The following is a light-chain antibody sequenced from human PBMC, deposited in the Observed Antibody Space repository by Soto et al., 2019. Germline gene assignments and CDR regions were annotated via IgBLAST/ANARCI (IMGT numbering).Light chain of an antibody. CDR2: AAS. V-gene: IGKV3-20*01. J-gene: IGKJ2*01. CDR3: QQFGSSSYT. CDR1: QSVSSSY. Sequence: EIVLTQSPGALSLSPGERATLSCRASQSVSSSYLAWYQQKPGQAPRLLIYAASSSATGIPDRFSGSGSGTDVTLTISRLEPEDFAVYYCQQFGSSSYTFGQGTKLEIK.